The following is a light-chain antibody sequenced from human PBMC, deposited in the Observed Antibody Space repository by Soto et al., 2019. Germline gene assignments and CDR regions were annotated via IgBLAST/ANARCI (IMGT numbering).Light chain of an antibody. CDR3: SSYTSSSRVV. Sequence: QSVLTQPASVSGSPGQSITISCTGTTSDVGGYRYVSWYQQYPGKAPELMIYEVSNRPSGVSTRFSGSKSGNTASLTISGLQAEDEADYYCSSYTSSSRVVFGGGTQLTVL. CDR2: EVS. CDR1: TSDVGGYRY. V-gene: IGLV2-14*03. J-gene: IGLJ2*01.